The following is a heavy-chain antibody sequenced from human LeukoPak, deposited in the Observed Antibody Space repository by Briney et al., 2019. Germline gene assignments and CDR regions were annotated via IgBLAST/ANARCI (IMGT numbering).Heavy chain of an antibody. J-gene: IGHJ4*02. V-gene: IGHV1-69*04. CDR1: GGTFSSYA. Sequence: SVKVSCKASGGTFSSYAISWVRQAPGQRLEWMGRIIPIFGIANYAQKFQGRVTITADKSTSTAYMELSSLRSEDTAVYYCARDRQWLPGGGFDYWGQGTLVTVSS. CDR2: IIPIFGIA. D-gene: IGHD6-19*01. CDR3: ARDRQWLPGGGFDY.